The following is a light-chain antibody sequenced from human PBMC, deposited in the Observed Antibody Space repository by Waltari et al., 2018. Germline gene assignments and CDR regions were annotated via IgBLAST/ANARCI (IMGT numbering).Light chain of an antibody. Sequence: DIEMTQSPSFLSASVGDRVNITCRASHTLNTLLAWYQQKPGKPPRVLIYKTSTLETGVPSRFSGSASGTEFTLTISSLQPDDSATYYCQQYNSYSTFGQGTKLEIK. V-gene: IGKV1-5*03. CDR3: QQYNSYST. J-gene: IGKJ2*01. CDR1: HTLNTL. CDR2: KTS.